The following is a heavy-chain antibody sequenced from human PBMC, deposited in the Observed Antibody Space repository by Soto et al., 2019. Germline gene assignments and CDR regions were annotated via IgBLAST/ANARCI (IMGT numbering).Heavy chain of an antibody. J-gene: IGHJ5*02. D-gene: IGHD1-26*01. V-gene: IGHV3-23*01. CDR1: GFIFENFG. CDR2: ISGSGFKK. CDR3: AKNQGVELVPLATVDWFDP. Sequence: GGSLRLSCAASGFIFENFGMSWVRQAPGKGLEWISSISGSGFKKYYADSVKGRFTISRDTSKSTVYLELNNLSAEDTAVYHCAKNQGVELVPLATVDWFDPWGQGSVVTVSS.